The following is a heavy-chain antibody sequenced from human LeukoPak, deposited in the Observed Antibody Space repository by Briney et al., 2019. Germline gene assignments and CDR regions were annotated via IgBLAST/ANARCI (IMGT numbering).Heavy chain of an antibody. CDR2: ISSSGNTK. CDR3: AIDLTSVPTR. V-gene: IGHV3-48*02. Sequence: GGSLRLSCAGSGFTFSSDSMNWVRQAPGKGLEWVSYISSSGNTKHYVDSVKGRFTISRDNAKNSVYLQMNSLRNEDTAVYYCAIDLTSVPTRWGQGTLVTVSS. CDR1: GFTFSSDS. J-gene: IGHJ4*02. D-gene: IGHD4-17*01.